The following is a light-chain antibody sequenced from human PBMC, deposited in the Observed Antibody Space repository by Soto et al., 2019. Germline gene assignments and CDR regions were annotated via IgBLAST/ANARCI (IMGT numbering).Light chain of an antibody. CDR1: RSDIGSYTL. J-gene: IGLJ1*01. Sequence: QSVLTQPASVSGSPGQSITISCPGTRSDIGSYTLVSWYQQHPGKAPKVMIYEVDKWPSGVSTRFSGSRSGNTASLTISGLQAEDEADYFCCSYAGGFTYVFGTGTKLTVL. CDR3: CSYAGGFTYV. CDR2: EVD. V-gene: IGLV2-23*02.